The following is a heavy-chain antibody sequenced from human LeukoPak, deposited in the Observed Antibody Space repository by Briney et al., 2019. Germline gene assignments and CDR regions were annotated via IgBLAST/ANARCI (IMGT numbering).Heavy chain of an antibody. Sequence: SETLSLTCTVSGGSISSYYWSWIRRPAGKGLEWIGRIYTSGSTNYNPSLKSRVTISVDKSKNQFSLKLSSVTAADTAVYYCARDYYGSGSLYYFDYWGQGTLVTVSS. CDR2: IYTSGST. D-gene: IGHD3-10*01. CDR1: GGSISSYY. J-gene: IGHJ4*02. CDR3: ARDYYGSGSLYYFDY. V-gene: IGHV4-4*07.